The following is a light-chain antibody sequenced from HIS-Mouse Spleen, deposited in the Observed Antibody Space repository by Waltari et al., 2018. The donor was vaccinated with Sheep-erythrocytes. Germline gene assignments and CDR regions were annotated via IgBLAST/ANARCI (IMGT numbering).Light chain of an antibody. J-gene: IGKJ2*01. V-gene: IGKV1-6*01. CDR2: AAS. CDR1: QGIRND. Sequence: AIQMTQSPSSLSASVGDRVTITCRASQGIRNDLGWYQQKPGKVPKLLIYAASSLQSGVPSRFSGSGSCTDFTLTISSLQPEDFATYYCLQDYNYPYTFGQGTKLEIK. CDR3: LQDYNYPYT.